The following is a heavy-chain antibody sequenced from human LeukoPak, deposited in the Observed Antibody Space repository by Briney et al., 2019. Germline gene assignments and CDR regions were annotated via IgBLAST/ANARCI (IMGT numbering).Heavy chain of an antibody. CDR2: INHSGST. CDR1: GGSISSYY. J-gene: IGHJ1*01. Sequence: SETLSLTCTVSGGSISSYYWSWIRQPPGKGLEWIGEINHSGSTNYNPSLKSRVTISVDTSKNQFSLKLSSVTAADTAVYYCARGGLFTAYFQHWGQGTLVTVSS. V-gene: IGHV4-34*01. CDR3: ARGGLFTAYFQH. D-gene: IGHD3-16*01.